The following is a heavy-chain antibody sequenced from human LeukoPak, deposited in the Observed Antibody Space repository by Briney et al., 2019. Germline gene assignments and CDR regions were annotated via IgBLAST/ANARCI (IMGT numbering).Heavy chain of an antibody. V-gene: IGHV3-23*01. CDR2: ISGSGGST. J-gene: IGHJ1*01. CDR1: GFTFSSYS. Sequence: GGSLRLSCAASGFTFSSYSMNWVRQAPGKGLEWVSAISGSGGSTYYADSVKGRFTISRDNSKNTLYLQMNSLRAEDTAVYYCAKGSGGSWYREYFQHWGQGTLVTVSS. D-gene: IGHD6-13*01. CDR3: AKGSGGSWYREYFQH.